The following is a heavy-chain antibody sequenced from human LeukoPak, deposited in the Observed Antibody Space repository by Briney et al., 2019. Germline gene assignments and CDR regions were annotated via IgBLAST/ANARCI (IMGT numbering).Heavy chain of an antibody. CDR3: ARADSSGLADWDWFDP. CDR1: GGSISSYY. V-gene: IGHV4-59*08. CDR2: IYYSGST. J-gene: IGHJ5*02. Sequence: SETLSLACTVSGGSISSYYWSWIRQPPGKGLEWIGYIYYSGSTNYNPSLKSRVTISVDTSKNQLSLKLSSVTAADTAVYYCARADSSGLADWDWFDPWGQGTLVTVSS. D-gene: IGHD3-22*01.